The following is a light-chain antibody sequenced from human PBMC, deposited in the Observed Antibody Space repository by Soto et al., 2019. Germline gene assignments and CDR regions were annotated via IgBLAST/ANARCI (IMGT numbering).Light chain of an antibody. V-gene: IGLV6-57*01. CDR3: HSYYCSNRTWV. J-gene: IGLJ3*02. CDR2: EDN. CDR1: SGSIASNY. Sequence: NFMLTQPHSVSESPGKTVTISCTRSSGSIASNYVQWYQQRPGSSPTTVIYEDNQRPSGVPDRFSGSIDSSSNSASLTISRLRTKAEDDYDCHSYYCSNRTWVFGGGTKLTVL.